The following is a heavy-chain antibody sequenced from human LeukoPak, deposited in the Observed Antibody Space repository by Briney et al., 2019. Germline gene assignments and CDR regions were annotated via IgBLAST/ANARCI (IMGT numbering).Heavy chain of an antibody. CDR2: ISGSGGST. Sequence: GGSPRLSCAASGFTFSSYAMSWVRQAPGKGLEWVSAISGSGGSTYYADSVKGRFTISRDNSKNTLYLQMNSLRAEDTAVYYCAKAQEGDYGGNSYAFDIWGQGTMVTVSS. D-gene: IGHD4-23*01. J-gene: IGHJ3*02. V-gene: IGHV3-23*01. CDR1: GFTFSSYA. CDR3: AKAQEGDYGGNSYAFDI.